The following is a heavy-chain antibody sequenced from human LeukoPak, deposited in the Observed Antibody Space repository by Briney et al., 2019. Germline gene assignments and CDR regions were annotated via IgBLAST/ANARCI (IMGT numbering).Heavy chain of an antibody. J-gene: IGHJ6*02. CDR3: ARSLPRIAAAPYYYYGMDV. V-gene: IGHV1-2*06. CDR1: GYTFTGYY. CDR2: INPNSGGT. Sequence: PSASVKVSCKASGYTFTGYYMHWVRQAPGQGLEWMGRINPNSGGTNYAQKFQGRVTMTRDTSISTAYMELSRLRSDDTAVYYCARSLPRIAAAPYYYYGMDVWGQGTTVTVSS. D-gene: IGHD6-13*01.